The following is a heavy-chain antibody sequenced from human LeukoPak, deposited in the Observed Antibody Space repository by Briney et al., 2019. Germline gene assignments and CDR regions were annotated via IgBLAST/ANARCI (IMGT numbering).Heavy chain of an antibody. CDR1: GGSISSYY. V-gene: IGHV4-59*01. CDR2: IYYSGST. J-gene: IGHJ4*02. D-gene: IGHD3-22*01. Sequence: PSETLSLTCTVSGGSISSYYWSWIRQPPGKGLEWIGYIYYSGSTNYNPSLRSRVTISVDTSKNQFSLKLSSVTAADTAVYYCARGRSGYYSFDYWGQGTLVTVSS. CDR3: ARGRSGYYSFDY.